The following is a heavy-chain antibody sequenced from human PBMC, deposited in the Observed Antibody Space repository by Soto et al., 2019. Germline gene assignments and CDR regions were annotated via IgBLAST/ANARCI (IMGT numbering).Heavy chain of an antibody. CDR1: GGTFSSYA. V-gene: IGHV1-69*12. CDR3: ARPHYYDSSGYYPDAFDI. J-gene: IGHJ3*02. Sequence: QVQLVQSGAEVKKPGSSVKVSCKASGGTFSSYAISWVRQAPGQGLEWMGGIIPIFGTANYAQKFQGRVTITAHESTSTAYMELSSLRSEDTAVYYCARPHYYDSSGYYPDAFDIWGQGTMVTVSS. D-gene: IGHD3-22*01. CDR2: IIPIFGTA.